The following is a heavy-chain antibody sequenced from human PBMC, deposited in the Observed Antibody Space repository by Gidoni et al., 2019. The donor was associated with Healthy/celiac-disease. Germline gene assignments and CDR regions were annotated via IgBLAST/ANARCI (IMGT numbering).Heavy chain of an antibody. V-gene: IGHV3-30*18. CDR1: GLTLSSYG. CDR2: ISYDGSNQ. Sequence: QVQLVESGGGVVQPGRSLRLARAASGLTLSSYGMDGVRQAPGKGLEGVAVISYDGSNQYYADSVKGRFTISRDNSKNTLYLQMNSLRAEDTAVYYCANALPPPKVALNWGTDGMDVWGQGTTVTVSS. D-gene: IGHD7-27*01. J-gene: IGHJ6*02. CDR3: ANALPPPKVALNWGTDGMDV.